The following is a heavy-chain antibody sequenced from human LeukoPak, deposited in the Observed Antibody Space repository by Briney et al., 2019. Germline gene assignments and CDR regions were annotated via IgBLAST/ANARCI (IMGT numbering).Heavy chain of an antibody. CDR1: GFTFSSYA. Sequence: GGSLRLSCAASGFTFSSYAMNWVRQTPGKGLEWVAVIWYDGSNKYYADSVKGRFTISRDNSKNTLYLQMNSLRAEDTAVYYCARGRQCDYWGQGTLVTVSS. J-gene: IGHJ4*02. V-gene: IGHV3-33*08. D-gene: IGHD4-11*01. CDR3: ARGRQCDY. CDR2: IWYDGSNK.